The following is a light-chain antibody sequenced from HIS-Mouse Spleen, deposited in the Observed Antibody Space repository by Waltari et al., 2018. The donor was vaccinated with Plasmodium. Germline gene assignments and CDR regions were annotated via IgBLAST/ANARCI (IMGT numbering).Light chain of an antibody. Sequence: SYELTQPPSVSVSPGQTARITRSGDALPKKYAYWYQQKSGQAPVLVIYEDSKRPSGIPERFSGSSSGTMATLTISGAQVEDEADYYCYSTGSSGNHRVFGGGTKLTVL. CDR3: YSTGSSGNHRV. CDR1: ALPKKY. CDR2: EDS. V-gene: IGLV3-10*01. J-gene: IGLJ3*02.